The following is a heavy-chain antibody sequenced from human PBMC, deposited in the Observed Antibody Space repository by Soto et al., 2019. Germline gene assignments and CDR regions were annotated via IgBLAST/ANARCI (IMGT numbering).Heavy chain of an antibody. D-gene: IGHD3-9*01. CDR1: GGSISTSTYY. CDR3: ARQWVADWAHFDY. J-gene: IGHJ4*02. CDR2: IYYSGTT. Sequence: QLQLQESGPGLVKPSETLSLTCTVSGGSISTSTYYWGWVRQPPGAGMEWTGTIYYSGTTYYNPSLQRRVPITIATSKDPFSLMLYSVTAADTAVYYCARQWVADWAHFDYWGQGTLVTVSS. V-gene: IGHV4-39*01.